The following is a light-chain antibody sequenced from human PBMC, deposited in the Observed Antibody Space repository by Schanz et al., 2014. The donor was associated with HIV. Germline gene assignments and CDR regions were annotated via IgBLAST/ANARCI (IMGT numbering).Light chain of an antibody. J-gene: IGKJ1*01. CDR2: GAS. CDR3: QQYDSPPWT. V-gene: IGKV3D-15*01. Sequence: EIVMTQSPDTLSVSPGERATLSCRTSESVSNNLAWYQQKPGQAPRLLIYGASTRATGIPDRFSGSESGTDFTLTISRVEAEDYAVYYCQQYDSPPWTFGQGTKVEVK. CDR1: ESVSNN.